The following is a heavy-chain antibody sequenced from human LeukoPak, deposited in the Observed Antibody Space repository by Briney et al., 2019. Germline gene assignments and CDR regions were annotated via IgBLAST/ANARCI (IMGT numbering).Heavy chain of an antibody. D-gene: IGHD6-13*01. J-gene: IGHJ5*02. CDR3: ARVHSSSWSNWFDP. V-gene: IGHV3-30-3*01. Sequence: SLRLSCAASGFXFSSXAMHXVXQAPGKGXXWXXXISYDGSNKYYADSVKGRFTISRDNSKNTLYLQMNSLRAEDTAVYYCARVHSSSWSNWFDPWGQGTLVTVSS. CDR2: ISYDGSNK. CDR1: GFXFSSXA.